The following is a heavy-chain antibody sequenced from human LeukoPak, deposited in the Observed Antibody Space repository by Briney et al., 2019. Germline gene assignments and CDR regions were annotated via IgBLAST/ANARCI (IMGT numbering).Heavy chain of an antibody. Sequence: SETLSLTCTVSGGSISSSSYYWGWIRQPPGKGLEWIGSIYYSGSTYYNPSLKSRVTISVDTSKNQFSLKLSSVTAADTAVYYCAIPRGDFWSGYFLHYTYGMDVWGQGTTVTVSS. V-gene: IGHV4-39*01. CDR2: IYYSGST. CDR1: GGSISSSSYY. D-gene: IGHD3-3*01. J-gene: IGHJ6*02. CDR3: AIPRGDFWSGYFLHYTYGMDV.